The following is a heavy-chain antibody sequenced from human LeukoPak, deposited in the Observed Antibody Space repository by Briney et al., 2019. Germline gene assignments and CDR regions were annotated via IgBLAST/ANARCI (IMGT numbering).Heavy chain of an antibody. CDR3: AKSSSWEVQKYYFDY. J-gene: IGHJ4*02. CDR2: ISGSGGST. D-gene: IGHD6-6*01. Sequence: PGGSLRLSCAASGFTFSSYAMSWVRQAPGKGLEWVSAISGSGGSTYYADSVKGRFTISRDNSKNTLYLQMNSLRAEDTAVYYCAKSSSWEVQKYYFDYWGQGTLVTVSS. V-gene: IGHV3-23*01. CDR1: GFTFSSYA.